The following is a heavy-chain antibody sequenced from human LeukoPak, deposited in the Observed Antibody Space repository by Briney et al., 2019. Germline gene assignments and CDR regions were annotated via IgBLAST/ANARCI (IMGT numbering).Heavy chain of an antibody. V-gene: IGHV1-46*01. D-gene: IGHD3-3*01. CDR2: INPSGGST. J-gene: IGHJ4*02. Sequence: ASVKVSCKASGYTFTSYYMHWVRQPPGQGLEWMGIINPSGGSTSYAQTFQGRVTMTSDMSTSTVNMELSSLRSEDTAVYYCAREKVGSDFWSGYYQIGRNYFDYWGQGTLVTVSS. CDR1: GYTFTSYY. CDR3: AREKVGSDFWSGYYQIGRNYFDY.